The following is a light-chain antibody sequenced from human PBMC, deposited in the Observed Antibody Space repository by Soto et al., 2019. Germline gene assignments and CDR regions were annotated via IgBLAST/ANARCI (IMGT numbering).Light chain of an antibody. J-gene: IGKJ5*01. CDR2: AAS. Sequence: DIQITHSPSSVSASVVDGVTITFRASQYIAAYLAWYQHKPGRAPELLIHAASSLQSGVPSRFSGSGSGTDFTLTINSLQPEDFATYYCQKAYSFPITFGQGTRLEIK. CDR3: QKAYSFPIT. CDR1: QYIAAY. V-gene: IGKV1D-12*01.